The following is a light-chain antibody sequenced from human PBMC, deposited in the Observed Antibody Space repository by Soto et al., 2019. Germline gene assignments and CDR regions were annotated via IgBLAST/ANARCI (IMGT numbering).Light chain of an antibody. J-gene: IGKJ4*01. CDR1: QGISNW. CDR3: DETDTVPFT. V-gene: IGKV1-12*01. CDR2: IAS. Sequence: EIPTNKSVGSVSQTEGERVMXTCRASQGISNWLAWYQQKPGKAPKLLIYIASTLKSGVPSRFGESGSGTDLTLTTSSLLPADFASYFCDETDTVPFTFGEG.